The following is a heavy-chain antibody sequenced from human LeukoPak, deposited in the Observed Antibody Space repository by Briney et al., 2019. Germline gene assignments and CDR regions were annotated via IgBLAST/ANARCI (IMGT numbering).Heavy chain of an antibody. Sequence: PGGSLRLSCAASRLTFSSYAMSWVRQAPGKGLEWVSAISGSGGSTYYADSVKGRFTISRDNSKNTLYLQMNSLRAEDTAVYYCAKAPIAVAGTFCDYWGQGTLVTVSS. CDR1: RLTFSSYA. D-gene: IGHD6-19*01. V-gene: IGHV3-23*01. CDR3: AKAPIAVAGTFCDY. J-gene: IGHJ4*02. CDR2: ISGSGGST.